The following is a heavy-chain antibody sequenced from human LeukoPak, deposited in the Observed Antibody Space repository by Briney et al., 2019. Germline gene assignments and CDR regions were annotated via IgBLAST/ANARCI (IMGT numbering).Heavy chain of an antibody. Sequence: GGSLRLSCAASGFSFDNYGMNWVRQAPGKGLEWVSYISSSSSTIYYADSVKGRFTISRDNAKNSLYLQMNSLRAEDTAVYYCFYYGSGSYYYFDYWGQGTLVTVSS. CDR1: GFSFDNYG. J-gene: IGHJ4*02. CDR2: ISSSSSTI. V-gene: IGHV3-48*01. D-gene: IGHD3-10*01. CDR3: FYYGSGSYYYFDY.